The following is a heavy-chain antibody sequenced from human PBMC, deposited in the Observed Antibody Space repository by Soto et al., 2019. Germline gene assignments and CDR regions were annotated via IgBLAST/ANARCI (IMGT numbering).Heavy chain of an antibody. V-gene: IGHV3-30*19. CDR1: GFRFQSFV. CDR2: TSYDGTNK. J-gene: IGHJ4*02. Sequence: QLQLVESGGGVVQPGASLRLSCAAAGFRFQSFVMHWVRQAPGKGLEWVAFTSYDGTNKDYGDSVKGRFTVSRDTSQNTMHLQMDFLRPEDSALYYCARWAPTGGFDLWGQGTLVSVSS. D-gene: IGHD3-16*01. CDR3: ARWAPTGGFDL.